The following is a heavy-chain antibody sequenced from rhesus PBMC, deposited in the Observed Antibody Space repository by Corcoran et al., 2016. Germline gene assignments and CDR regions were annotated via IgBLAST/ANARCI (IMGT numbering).Heavy chain of an antibody. J-gene: IGHJ6*01. CDR2: IYGTSAST. D-gene: IGHD5-12*01. Sequence: QVQLQESGPGLVKPSETLSLTCTVSGGPIRGDYYWSWSCPRPGTGLEWIGGIYGTSASTYYNPSLKSRVTISKDTSKNQFSLKLSSVTAADTAVYYCARHLLTATVINGLDSWGQGVVVTVSS. CDR1: GGPIRGDYY. V-gene: IGHV4-143*01. CDR3: ARHLLTATVINGLDS.